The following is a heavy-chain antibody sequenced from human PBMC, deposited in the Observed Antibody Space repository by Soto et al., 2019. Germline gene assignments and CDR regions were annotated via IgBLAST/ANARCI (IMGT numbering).Heavy chain of an antibody. J-gene: IGHJ4*02. V-gene: IGHV3-23*01. D-gene: IGHD3-9*01. CDR1: GFTLSSYT. Sequence: GGSLRLSCSASGFTLSSYTMSWVRLTPGKGLQWVSTIFTGGTSTVYADPVRGRFSISRDDSENTLYLQMDNLRVDDTALYFCAKDRHPDGIWTFDYWGRGTLVTVSS. CDR3: AKDRHPDGIWTFDY. CDR2: IFTGGTST.